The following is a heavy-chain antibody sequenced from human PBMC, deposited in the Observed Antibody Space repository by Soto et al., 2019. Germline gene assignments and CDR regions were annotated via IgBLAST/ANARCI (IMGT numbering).Heavy chain of an antibody. J-gene: IGHJ2*01. CDR2: IYYSGST. CDR3: ARNEIDWYFDL. CDR1: GGSISSSSYY. V-gene: IGHV4-39*01. D-gene: IGHD1-1*01. Sequence: QLQLQESGPGLVKPSETLSLTCTVSGGSISSSSYYWGWIRQPPGKGLEWIGSIYYSGSTYYNPSLKSRVTISVDTSKNQFSLKLSSVTAADTAVYYCARNEIDWYFDLWGRGTLVTVSS.